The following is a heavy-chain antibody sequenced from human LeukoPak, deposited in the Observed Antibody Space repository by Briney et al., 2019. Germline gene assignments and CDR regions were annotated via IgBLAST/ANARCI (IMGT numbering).Heavy chain of an antibody. CDR1: GGSISSYY. CDR2: IYYSGST. V-gene: IGHV4-59*01. D-gene: IGHD5-18*01. J-gene: IGHJ4*02. Sequence: SETLSLTCTVSGGSISSYYWSWIRQPPGKGLEWIGYIYYSGSTNYNPSLKSRVTISVDTSKNQFSLKLSSVTAADTAVYYCAREPSGYSYRLDYWGQGTLVTVSS. CDR3: AREPSGYSYRLDY.